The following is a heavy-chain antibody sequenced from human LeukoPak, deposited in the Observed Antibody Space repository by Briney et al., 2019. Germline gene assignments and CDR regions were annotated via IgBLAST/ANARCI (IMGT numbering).Heavy chain of an antibody. D-gene: IGHD6-19*01. Sequence: PGGSLRLSCAASGFTFSSQWMSWVRQAPGKGLEWVANVNQGGTEKYYVDSVKGRFTISRDNSKNTLYLQMNSLRAEDTAVYYCARGNSGWYYYFDYWGQGTLVTVSS. CDR2: VNQGGTEK. CDR1: GFTFSSQW. J-gene: IGHJ4*02. V-gene: IGHV3-7*03. CDR3: ARGNSGWYYYFDY.